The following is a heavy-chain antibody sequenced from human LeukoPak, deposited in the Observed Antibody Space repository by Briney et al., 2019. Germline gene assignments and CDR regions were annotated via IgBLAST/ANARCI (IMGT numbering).Heavy chain of an antibody. D-gene: IGHD3-22*01. CDR2: INPSGGST. CDR1: GYTFTCYY. CDR3: ARAYDSSGYYRN. Sequence: ASVKVSCKASGYTFTCYYMHWVRQAPGQGLEWMGIINPSGGSTSYAQKFQGRVTMTRDMSTSTVYMELSSLRSEDTAVYCCARAYDSSGYYRNWGQGTLVTVSS. V-gene: IGHV1-46*01. J-gene: IGHJ4*02.